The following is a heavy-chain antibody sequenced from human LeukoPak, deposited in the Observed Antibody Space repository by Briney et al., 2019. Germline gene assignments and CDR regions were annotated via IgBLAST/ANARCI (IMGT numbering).Heavy chain of an antibody. CDR1: GFTFSDYY. V-gene: IGHV3-11*01. D-gene: IGHD1-26*01. CDR3: ARDSPLSGSYYPLDY. J-gene: IGHJ4*02. Sequence: PGGSLRLSCAASGFTFSDYYMSWIRQAPGKGLEWVSYISSSGSTIYYADSVKGRFTISRDNAKNSLYLQMNSLRAEDTAVYYCARDSPLSGSYYPLDYWGQGTLVTVSS. CDR2: ISSSGSTI.